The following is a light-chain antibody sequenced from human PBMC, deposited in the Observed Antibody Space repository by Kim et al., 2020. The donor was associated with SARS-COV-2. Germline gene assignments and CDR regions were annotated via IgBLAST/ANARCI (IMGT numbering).Light chain of an antibody. CDR1: SNNVGNQG. CDR2: RNN. J-gene: IGLJ3*02. V-gene: IGLV10-54*01. CDR3: SAWDSSLSAWV. Sequence: QTATLPCTGNSNNVGNQGAAWLQQHQGHPPKLLSYRNNNRPSGISEGLSASRSGNTASLTITGLQPEDEADYYCSAWDSSLSAWVFGGGTKLTVL.